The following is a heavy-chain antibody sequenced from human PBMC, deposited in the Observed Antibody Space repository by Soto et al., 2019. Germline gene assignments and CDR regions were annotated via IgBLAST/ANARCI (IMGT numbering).Heavy chain of an antibody. CDR3: ARGLAVRVVDY. V-gene: IGHV1-18*01. J-gene: IGHJ4*02. Sequence: QVQLVQSGAEVKKPGASVKVSCKASGYTFTSYGISWVRQAPGQGLEWMGWISADNGNIKYAQKLQGRVTMTTDTPTRTDYMELRSMTSDDAAEYYCARGLAVRVVDYWGQGTLVTVSS. D-gene: IGHD2-15*01. CDR1: GYTFTSYG. CDR2: ISADNGNI.